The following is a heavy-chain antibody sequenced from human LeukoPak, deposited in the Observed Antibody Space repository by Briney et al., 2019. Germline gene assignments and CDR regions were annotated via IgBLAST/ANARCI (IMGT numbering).Heavy chain of an antibody. CDR1: GDSISSTSYY. CDR2: IVYSGSA. Sequence: SETLSLTCIVSGDSISSTSYYWAWIRQPPGKGLEWIGMIVYSGSAYYTPSLRGRVTLSVDTSRNQFSLNLISVTAADTGVYFCARQQSDTSLFDPWGQGTLVTVSS. CDR3: ARQQSDTSLFDP. D-gene: IGHD2-21*02. J-gene: IGHJ5*02. V-gene: IGHV4-39*01.